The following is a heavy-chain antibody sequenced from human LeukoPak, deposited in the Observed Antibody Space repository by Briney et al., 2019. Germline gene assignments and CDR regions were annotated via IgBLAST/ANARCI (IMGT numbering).Heavy chain of an antibody. CDR2: IYTSGST. CDR3: ARQADDSSGYYFGPQYYFDY. V-gene: IGHV4-4*07. J-gene: IGHJ4*02. CDR1: GGSICSYY. D-gene: IGHD3-22*01. Sequence: SETLSLTCTVSGGSICSYYWSWIRQPAGKGLEWIGRIYTSGSTNYNPSLKSRVTMSVDTSKNQFSLKLSSVTAADTAVYYCARQADDSSGYYFGPQYYFDYWGQGTLVTVSS.